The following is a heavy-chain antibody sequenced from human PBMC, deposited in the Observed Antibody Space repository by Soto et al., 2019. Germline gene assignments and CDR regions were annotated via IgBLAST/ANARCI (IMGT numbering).Heavy chain of an antibody. CDR2: ISYDGSNK. Sequence: GGSLRLSCAASGFTFSSYAMHWVRQAPGKGLEWVAVISYDGSNKYYADSVKGRFTISRDNSKNTLYLQMNSLRAEDTAVYYCAVGSSIAAAGTGSPGDYWGQGTLVTVSS. CDR1: GFTFSSYA. D-gene: IGHD6-13*01. CDR3: AVGSSIAAAGTGSPGDY. V-gene: IGHV3-30-3*01. J-gene: IGHJ4*02.